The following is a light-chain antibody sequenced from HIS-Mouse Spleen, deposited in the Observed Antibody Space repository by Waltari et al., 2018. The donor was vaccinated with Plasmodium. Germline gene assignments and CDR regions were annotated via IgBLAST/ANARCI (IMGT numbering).Light chain of an antibody. CDR3: QQYDNLPPPFT. CDR1: QDISNY. Sequence: DIQMTQSPSSLSASVGDRVTITCQASQDISNYLNWYQQKPGKAPKRLIYDASNLETGVPSRFSGSGSGTDFTFTISSLQPEDIATYYCQQYDNLPPPFTFGPGTKVDIK. V-gene: IGKV1-33*01. J-gene: IGKJ3*01. CDR2: DAS.